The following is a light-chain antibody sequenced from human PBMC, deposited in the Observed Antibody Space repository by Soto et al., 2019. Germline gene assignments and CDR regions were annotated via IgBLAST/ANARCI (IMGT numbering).Light chain of an antibody. Sequence: EIVMTQSPATLSVSPGETCTLSCRASQSVTSYLAWYQQKPDQAPRLLIYGISTRATDIPARFSGSGSGTEFTLTISSLQSEDFAVYYCQQYNNWPLTFGGGTKVDIK. CDR3: QQYNNWPLT. V-gene: IGKV3-15*01. CDR1: QSVTSY. J-gene: IGKJ4*01. CDR2: GIS.